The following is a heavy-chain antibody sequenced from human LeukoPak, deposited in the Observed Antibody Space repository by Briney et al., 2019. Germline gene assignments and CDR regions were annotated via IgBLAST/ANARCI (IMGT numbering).Heavy chain of an antibody. V-gene: IGHV3-21*01. CDR3: AIVPREFHFYYYYGMDV. J-gene: IGHJ6*02. Sequence: GGSLRLSCAASGFTFSSYSMNWVRQAPGKGLEWVSSISSSSSYIYYADSVKGRFTISRDNAKNSLYLQMNSLRAEDTAVYYCAIVPREFHFYYYYGMDVWGQGTTVTVSS. CDR1: GFTFSSYS. CDR2: ISSSSSYI. D-gene: IGHD3-10*01.